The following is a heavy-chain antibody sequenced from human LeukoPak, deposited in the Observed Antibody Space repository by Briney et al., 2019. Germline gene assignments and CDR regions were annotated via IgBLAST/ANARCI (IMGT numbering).Heavy chain of an antibody. Sequence: SETLSLTCAVYGGSFSGYYWSWIRQPPGKGLEWIGEINHSGSTNHNPSLKSRVTTSVDTSKNQLSLELTSVTAADTAVYYCARGRTSNWFDPWGQGTLVTVSP. CDR1: GGSFSGYY. CDR2: INHSGST. D-gene: IGHD1-14*01. J-gene: IGHJ5*02. CDR3: ARGRTSNWFDP. V-gene: IGHV4-34*01.